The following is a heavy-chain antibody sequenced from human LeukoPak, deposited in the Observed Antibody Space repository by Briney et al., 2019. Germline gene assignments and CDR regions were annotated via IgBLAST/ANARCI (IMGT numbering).Heavy chain of an antibody. CDR2: ISSSSSTI. V-gene: IGHV3-48*02. J-gene: IGHJ4*02. CDR3: ARGATYYYDSSGYSDY. Sequence: GGSLRLSCAASGFTFSSYSMNWVRQAPGKGLEWVSYISSSSSTIYYADSVKGRFTISRDNAKNSLYLQMNSLRDEDTAVYYCARGATYYYDSSGYSDYWGQGTLVTVSS. D-gene: IGHD3-22*01. CDR1: GFTFSSYS.